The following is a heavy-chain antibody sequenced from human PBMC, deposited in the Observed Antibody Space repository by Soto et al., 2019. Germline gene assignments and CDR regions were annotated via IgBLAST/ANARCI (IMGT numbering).Heavy chain of an antibody. J-gene: IGHJ4*02. CDR1: GFTFSSYG. CDR3: ARDWDNDYDSSLDY. D-gene: IGHD3-22*01. V-gene: IGHV3-33*01. Sequence: PGGSLRLSCAASGFTFSSYGMHWVRQAPGKGLEWVAVIWYDGSNKYYADSVKGRFTISRDNSKNTLYLQMNSLRAEDTAVYYCARDWDNDYDSSLDYWGQGXLVTVHS. CDR2: IWYDGSNK.